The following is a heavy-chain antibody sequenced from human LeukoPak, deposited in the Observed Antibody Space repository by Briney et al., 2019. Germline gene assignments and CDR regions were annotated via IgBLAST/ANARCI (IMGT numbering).Heavy chain of an antibody. CDR3: ARVLTGGYENI. CDR2: ISGRGNSI. Sequence: GGSLRLSCAASGFIFSDYYMTWIRQAPGKGLEWVSYISGRGNSIIYADSVKGRFTTFRDNAKNSLYLQMDSLSVEDTAFYYCARVLTGGYENIWGQGTMVTVSS. V-gene: IGHV3-11*01. D-gene: IGHD5-12*01. J-gene: IGHJ3*02. CDR1: GFIFSDYY.